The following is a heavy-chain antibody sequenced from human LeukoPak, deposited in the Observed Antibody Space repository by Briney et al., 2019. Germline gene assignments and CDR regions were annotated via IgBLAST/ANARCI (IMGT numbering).Heavy chain of an antibody. Sequence: SETLSLTCAVSGYPISSGYYWGWIRPSAGKGLEWIGSIYQSGTTYYSPSLKSRVTISVDTTKNQFSLKLSFVTAADTAVYYCTCDPNWVFDNWGQGTLVTVSS. D-gene: IGHD7-27*01. J-gene: IGHJ5*02. CDR2: IYQSGTT. CDR1: GYPISSGYY. CDR3: TCDPNWVFDN. V-gene: IGHV4-38-2*01.